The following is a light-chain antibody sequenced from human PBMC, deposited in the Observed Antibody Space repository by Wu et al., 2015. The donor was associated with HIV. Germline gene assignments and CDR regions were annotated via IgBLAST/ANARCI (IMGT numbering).Light chain of an antibody. CDR3: QQYGRSPPWT. J-gene: IGKJ1*01. V-gene: IGKV3-20*01. Sequence: EIVLTQSPGTLSLSPGERATLSCRASQSVSSNHLAWYQQKPGQAPRLLIYGASSRATDIPDRFSGSGSGTDFTLTISRLEPEDFAVYFCQQYGRSPPWTFGQGTKVEIK. CDR2: GAS. CDR1: QSVSSNH.